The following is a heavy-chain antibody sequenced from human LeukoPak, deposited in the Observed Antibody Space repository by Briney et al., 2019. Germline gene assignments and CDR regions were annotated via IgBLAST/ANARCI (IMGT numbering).Heavy chain of an antibody. J-gene: IGHJ4*02. D-gene: IGHD6-6*01. CDR3: AREIWGAGRTNY. CDR2: INHSGRT. V-gene: IGHV4-34*01. Sequence: PSETLSLTCAVYGGSFSSYYWSWIRQPPGKGLEWIGEINHSGRTNYNPSLKSRVTMSVDTSKNQFSLNLSSVTAADTAVYYCAREIWGAGRTNYWGQGTLVIVSS. CDR1: GGSFSSYY.